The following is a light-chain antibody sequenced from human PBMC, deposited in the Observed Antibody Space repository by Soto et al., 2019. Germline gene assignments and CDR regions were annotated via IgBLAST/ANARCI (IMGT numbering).Light chain of an antibody. CDR1: QSISSW. Sequence: DIQMTQSPSTLSASVGDRVTITCRASQSISSWLAWYQQKPGKAPKLLIYAASSLESGVPSRFGGSGSGTEFALTIRGLQGDDFASYYYREYNSYWTFGQGTKVEIK. CDR2: AAS. J-gene: IGKJ1*01. CDR3: REYNSYWT. V-gene: IGKV1-5*01.